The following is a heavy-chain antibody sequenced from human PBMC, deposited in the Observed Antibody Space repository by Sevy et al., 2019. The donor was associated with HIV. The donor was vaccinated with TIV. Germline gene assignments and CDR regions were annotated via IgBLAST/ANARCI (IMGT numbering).Heavy chain of an antibody. V-gene: IGHV4-34*01. D-gene: IGHD5-18*01. J-gene: IGHJ5*02. CDR2: INHSGST. Sequence: SETLSLTCAVYGGSFSGYYWSWIRQPPGKGLEWIGEINHSGSTNYTPSLKSRVTISVDTSKNQFPLKLSSVTAADTAVYYCARGGYSYGPRINNWFDPWGQGTLVTVSS. CDR3: ARGGYSYGPRINNWFDP. CDR1: GGSFSGYY.